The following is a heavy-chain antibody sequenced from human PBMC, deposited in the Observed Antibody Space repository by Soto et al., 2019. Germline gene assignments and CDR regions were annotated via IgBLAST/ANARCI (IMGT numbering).Heavy chain of an antibody. D-gene: IGHD4-17*01. V-gene: IGHV4-38-2*02. CDR3: ARRSTTGPFVQ. CDR1: GFSINSGYI. J-gene: IGHJ4*02. Sequence: PSETLSLTCRVSGFSINSGYIWGWVRRPPGQGLEWIGSRYSTGSTNYNPSLKSRISISVDTSKNQLSLKLSSVTAADTAVYYCARRSTTGPFVQWGQGTLVTVSS. CDR2: RYSTGST.